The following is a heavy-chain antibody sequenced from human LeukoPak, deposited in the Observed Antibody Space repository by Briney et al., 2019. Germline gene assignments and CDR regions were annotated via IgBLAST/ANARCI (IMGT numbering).Heavy chain of an antibody. D-gene: IGHD1-26*01. CDR1: GFTFSYYA. CDR3: ARGRQNSGSYSDAFDI. J-gene: IGHJ3*02. V-gene: IGHV3-21*01. Sequence: PGGSLSLSCAASGFTFSYYAMTWVRPAPGKGLEWVSAIGGSGGRTYYADSLKGRFTISRDNAKNSLSLQMNSLRAEDTAVYYCARGRQNSGSYSDAFDIWGQGTVVTVSS. CDR2: IGGSGGRT.